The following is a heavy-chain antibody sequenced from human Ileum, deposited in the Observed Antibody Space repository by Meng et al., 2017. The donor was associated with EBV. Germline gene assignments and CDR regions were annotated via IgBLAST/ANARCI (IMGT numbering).Heavy chain of an antibody. J-gene: IGHJ4*02. D-gene: IGHD1-26*01. V-gene: IGHV4-28*01. CDR3: ARNSESGSYIDY. Sequence: HVPLHGSGPGLAQPLDRLALTCAVSRYSSSTTDGWGWIRQPPGKGLEWIGHIYYSGTTYNNPSLKSRVTMSIDPSKNQFSLTLSSVTAVDTAVYYCARNSESGSYIDYWGLGTLVTVSS. CDR2: IYYSGTT. CDR1: RYSSSTTDG.